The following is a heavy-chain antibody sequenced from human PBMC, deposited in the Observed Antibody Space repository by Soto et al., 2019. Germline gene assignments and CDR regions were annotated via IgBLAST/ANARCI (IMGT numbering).Heavy chain of an antibody. CDR3: ARDSSGYLVAVDP. CDR2: IYFSGST. Sequence: QVQLQESGPGLVKPSQTLSLTCTVSGGSISSGDYYWSWIRQPPGKGLEWIGYIYFSGSTYYNPSLKRRVTISVDTSKNHFSLKLSSVTAADTAVYYCARDSSGYLVAVDPWGQGTLVTVSS. CDR1: GGSISSGDYY. J-gene: IGHJ5*02. V-gene: IGHV4-30-4*01. D-gene: IGHD3-22*01.